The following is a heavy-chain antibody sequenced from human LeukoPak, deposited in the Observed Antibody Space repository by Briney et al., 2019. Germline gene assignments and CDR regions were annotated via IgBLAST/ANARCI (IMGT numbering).Heavy chain of an antibody. J-gene: IGHJ4*02. CDR3: ARVTGYMIEDYFDY. CDR2: IYYSGST. D-gene: IGHD3-9*01. V-gene: IGHV4-59*01. Sequence: SETLSLTCTVSGGSLSSYYWSWLRQPPGKGLEWIGYIYYSGSTNYNPSLKSRVTISVDTSKNQFSLKLNSVTAADTAVYYCARVTGYMIEDYFDYWGQGTLVTVSS. CDR1: GGSLSSYY.